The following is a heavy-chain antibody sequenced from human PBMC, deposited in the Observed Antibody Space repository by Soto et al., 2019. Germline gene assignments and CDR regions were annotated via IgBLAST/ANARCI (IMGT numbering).Heavy chain of an antibody. CDR1: GYTFTSYA. V-gene: IGHV1-3*01. D-gene: IGHD1-1*01. J-gene: IGHJ4*02. CDR3: ARNNWNDREFDY. Sequence: ASVKVACKASGYTFTSYAMHWVRQAPGQRLEWMGWINAGNGNTKYSQKFQGRVTITRNTSISTAYMELSSLRSEDTAVYYCARNNWNDREFDYWGQGTQVTVSS. CDR2: INAGNGNT.